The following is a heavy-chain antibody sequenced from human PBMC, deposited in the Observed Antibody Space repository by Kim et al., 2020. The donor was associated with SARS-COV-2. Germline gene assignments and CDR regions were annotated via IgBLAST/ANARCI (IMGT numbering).Heavy chain of an antibody. CDR3: SKWIVGISGRAGF. Sequence: GGSLRLSCAASGFTFSSYGMSWVRQAPGKGLEWVSTVSAGGDRTYYADSVKGRFTISRDNSKNTLYLQMNSLRAEDTATYYCSKWIVGISGRAGFWGHGT. CDR1: GFTFSSYG. CDR2: VSAGGDRT. J-gene: IGHJ4*01. D-gene: IGHD3-3*02. V-gene: IGHV3-23*01.